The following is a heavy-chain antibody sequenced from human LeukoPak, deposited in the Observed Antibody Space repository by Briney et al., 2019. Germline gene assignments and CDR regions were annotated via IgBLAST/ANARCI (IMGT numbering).Heavy chain of an antibody. V-gene: IGHV3-11*01. D-gene: IGHD6-19*01. CDR3: ARERYSSGWLPNPCDY. Sequence: GGSLRLSCAASGFTFSDYSMTWIRQAPGKGLEWVSYISSSGTIIYYADSVRGRFTISRDNAKNSLYLQMDGLRAEDTAFYYCARERYSSGWLPNPCDYWGQGTLVTVAS. J-gene: IGHJ4*02. CDR1: GFTFSDYS. CDR2: ISSSGTII.